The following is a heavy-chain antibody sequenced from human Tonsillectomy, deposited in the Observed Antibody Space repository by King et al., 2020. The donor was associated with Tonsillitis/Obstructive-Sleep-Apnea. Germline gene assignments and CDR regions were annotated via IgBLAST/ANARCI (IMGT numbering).Heavy chain of an antibody. CDR3: ARVRCSSTSCHLLVDY. D-gene: IGHD2-2*01. V-gene: IGHV3-11*05. CDR1: GFTVSSNY. J-gene: IGHJ4*02. CDR2: ISSGSSYT. Sequence: VQLVESGGGLIQPGGSLRLSCAASGFTVSSNYMSWIRQAPGKGLEWFSYISSGSSYTKYADSVKGRFTISRDNAKNSLYLQLNSLRAEDTAVYYCARVRCSSTSCHLLVDYWGQGTLVTVSS.